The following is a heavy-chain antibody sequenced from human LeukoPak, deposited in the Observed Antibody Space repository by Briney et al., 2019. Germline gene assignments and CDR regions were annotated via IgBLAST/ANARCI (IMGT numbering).Heavy chain of an antibody. CDR3: ARVRLRLGELSPNYYYYMDV. J-gene: IGHJ6*03. V-gene: IGHV1-69*05. CDR1: GGTFSSYA. Sequence: SVKVSCKASGGTFSSYAISWVRQAPGQGLEWMGGIIPIFGTANYAQKFQGRVTITTDESTSTAYMELSSLRSDDTAVYYCARVRLRLGELSPNYYYYMDVWGKGTTVTVSS. CDR2: IIPIFGTA. D-gene: IGHD3-16*02.